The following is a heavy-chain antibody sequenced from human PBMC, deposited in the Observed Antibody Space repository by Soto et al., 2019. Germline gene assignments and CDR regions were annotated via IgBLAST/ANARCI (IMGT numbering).Heavy chain of an antibody. CDR1: GYSFTSYW. D-gene: IGHD3-10*01. V-gene: IGHV5-10-1*01. Sequence: GESLKISCKGSGYSFTSYWISWVRQMPGKGLEWIGRIDPSDSYTNYSPSFQGHVTISADKSISTAYLQWSSLKASDTAMYYCARYVSGSYHWFDPWGQGTLGTVSS. J-gene: IGHJ5*02. CDR2: IDPSDSYT. CDR3: ARYVSGSYHWFDP.